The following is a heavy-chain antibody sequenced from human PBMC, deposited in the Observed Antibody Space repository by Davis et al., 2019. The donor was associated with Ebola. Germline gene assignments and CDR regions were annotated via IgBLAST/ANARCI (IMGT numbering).Heavy chain of an antibody. CDR1: GYTFTSYY. CDR3: ARDSGRFLEWSSFDP. V-gene: IGHV1-46*01. CDR2: INPSGGST. D-gene: IGHD3-3*01. J-gene: IGHJ5*02. Sequence: ASVKVSCKASGYTFTSYYMHWVRQAPGQGLEWMGIINPSGGSTSYAQKFQGRVTMTRDTSTSTAYMELRSLRSDDTAVYYCARDSGRFLEWSSFDPWGQGTLVTVSS.